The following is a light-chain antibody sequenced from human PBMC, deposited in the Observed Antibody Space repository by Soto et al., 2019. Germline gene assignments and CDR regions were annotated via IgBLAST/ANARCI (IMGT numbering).Light chain of an antibody. CDR2: DVS. V-gene: IGLV2-14*01. Sequence: QSVLTQPASVSGSPGQSITISCTGTSSDVGGYDHVSWYQQHPGRAPKLMIYDVSNRPSGVSNRFSGSKSGNTASLTISGLQAEDEAAYYCSSYTSSNTLVFGGGTKLTVL. CDR3: SSYTSSNTLV. J-gene: IGLJ2*01. CDR1: SSDVGGYDH.